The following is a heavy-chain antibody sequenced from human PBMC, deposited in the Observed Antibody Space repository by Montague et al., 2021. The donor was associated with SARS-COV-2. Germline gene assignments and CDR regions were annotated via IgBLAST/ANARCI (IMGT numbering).Heavy chain of an antibody. J-gene: IGHJ6*02. CDR3: AREYDTNGYYYYGMDV. Sequence: SLRLSCAASGFTLSNYGIHWVRQAPGKGLEWVAVMWYDGGDKYYADSVKGRFTMSRDKSKNAVYLQMSSLRVEDTAVYHCAREYDTNGYYYYGMDVWGQGTTVTVSS. CDR1: GFTLSNYG. D-gene: IGHD2-8*01. V-gene: IGHV3-33*01. CDR2: MWYDGGDK.